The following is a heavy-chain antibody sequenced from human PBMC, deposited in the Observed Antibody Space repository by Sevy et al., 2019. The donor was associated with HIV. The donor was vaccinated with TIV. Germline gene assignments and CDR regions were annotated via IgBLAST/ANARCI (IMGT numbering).Heavy chain of an antibody. V-gene: IGHV3-21*01. Sequence: GGSLRLSCAASGLTFSSYSMNWVRQAPGKGLEWVSSISSSSSYIYYADSVKGRFTISRDNAKNSLYLQMNSLRAEDTAVYNCARWTREYSAFDIWGQGTMVTVSS. CDR2: ISSSSSYI. CDR3: ARWTREYSAFDI. CDR1: GLTFSSYS. D-gene: IGHD3-10*01. J-gene: IGHJ3*02.